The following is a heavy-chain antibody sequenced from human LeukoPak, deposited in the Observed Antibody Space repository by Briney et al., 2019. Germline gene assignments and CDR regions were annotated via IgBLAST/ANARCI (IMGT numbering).Heavy chain of an antibody. CDR2: INPNSGGT. CDR1: GYTFTGYY. J-gene: IGHJ5*02. V-gene: IGHV1-2*02. Sequence: ASVKVSCKASGYTFTGYYMHWVRQAPGQGLEWMGWINPNSGGTNYAQKFRGRVTMTRDTSISTAYMELSRLRSDDTAVYYCARGPLYCSGGSCTDWFDPWGQGTLVTVSS. D-gene: IGHD2-15*01. CDR3: ARGPLYCSGGSCTDWFDP.